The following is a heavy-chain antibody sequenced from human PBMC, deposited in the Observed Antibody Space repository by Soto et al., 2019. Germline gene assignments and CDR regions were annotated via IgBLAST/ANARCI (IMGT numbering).Heavy chain of an antibody. CDR2: IIPIFGTA. V-gene: IGHV1-69*01. D-gene: IGHD6-6*01. CDR1: GGTFSSYA. Sequence: QVQLVQSGAEVKKPGSSVKVSCKASGGTFSSYAISWVRQAPGQGLEWMGGIIPIFGTANYAQKFQGRVTITADESTSKAYMALSSLRSEDTAVYYCARGGNLMFSSAEGIDSWGQGTLVTVSS. CDR3: ARGGNLMFSSAEGIDS. J-gene: IGHJ4*02.